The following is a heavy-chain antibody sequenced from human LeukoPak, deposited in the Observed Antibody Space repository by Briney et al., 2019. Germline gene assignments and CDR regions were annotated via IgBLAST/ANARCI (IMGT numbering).Heavy chain of an antibody. V-gene: IGHV3-30*02. D-gene: IGHD6-13*01. J-gene: IGHJ4*02. Sequence: GGSLRLSCAASGFTFSSYGMHWVRQAPGKGLEWVAFIRYDGSNKYYADSVKGRFTISRDNSKNTLYLQMNSLRAEDTAVYYCARDSSSWPWGPFDSWGQGTLVTVSS. CDR2: IRYDGSNK. CDR1: GFTFSSYG. CDR3: ARDSSSWPWGPFDS.